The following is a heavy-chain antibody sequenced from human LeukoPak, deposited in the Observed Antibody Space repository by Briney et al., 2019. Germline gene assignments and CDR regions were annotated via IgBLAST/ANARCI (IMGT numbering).Heavy chain of an antibody. CDR1: GFTVSSNY. CDR2: ISGSGGST. V-gene: IGHV3-23*01. D-gene: IGHD1-26*01. J-gene: IGHJ3*02. Sequence: GGSLRLPCAASGFTVSSNYMSWVRQAPGKGLEWVSAISGSGGSTYYADSVKGRFTISRDNAKNSLVLQMNSLRAEDTAVYYCARESGTYSYGTFDIWGQGTMVTVSS. CDR3: ARESGTYSYGTFDI.